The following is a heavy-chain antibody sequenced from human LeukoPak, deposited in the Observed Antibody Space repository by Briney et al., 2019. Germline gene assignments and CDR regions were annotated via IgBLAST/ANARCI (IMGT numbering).Heavy chain of an antibody. CDR2: INHKSGGA. Sequence: ASVKVSCKASGYSVNAYNMHWVRQAPGQGLEWMGWINHKSGGANYAQKFQGRVTMTWDTSISTAYMELSSLRSDDTAVYYCARDDKGGYSYGNFDYWGQGTLVTVSS. CDR1: GYSVNAYN. V-gene: IGHV1-2*02. J-gene: IGHJ4*02. D-gene: IGHD5-18*01. CDR3: ARDDKGGYSYGNFDY.